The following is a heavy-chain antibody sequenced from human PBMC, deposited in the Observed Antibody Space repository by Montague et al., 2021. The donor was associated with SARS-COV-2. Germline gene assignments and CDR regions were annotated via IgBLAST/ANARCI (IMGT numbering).Heavy chain of an antibody. CDR2: IHHGGST. J-gene: IGHJ6*03. Sequence: SETLSLTCAVHGGSFSTYSWNWIRQLPGKGLEWIGEIHHGGSTNYNPSLKSRVTISADTSKNQFSPKLTSVAAADTAVYYCARLGDGVVPSPILGVGPYYSYYYMDVWGKGTTVTVSS. D-gene: IGHD3-10*01. CDR3: ARLGDGVVPSPILGVGPYYSYYYMDV. CDR1: GGSFSTYS. V-gene: IGHV4-34*01.